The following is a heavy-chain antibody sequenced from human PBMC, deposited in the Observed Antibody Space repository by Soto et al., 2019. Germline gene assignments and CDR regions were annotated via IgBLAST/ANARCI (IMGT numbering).Heavy chain of an antibody. V-gene: IGHV4-31*03. J-gene: IGHJ5*02. D-gene: IGHD6-13*01. CDR1: GGSISSGGYY. CDR3: ARGFPGIGAARPPGTSDP. CDR2: IYYSGST. Sequence: QVQLQESGPGLVKPSQTLSLTCTVSGGSISSGGYYWSWIRQHPGKGLEWIGYIYYSGSTYYNPSLYSRVTTSVDTSKNQFSLKLRSVTAAHTAVYYCARGFPGIGAARPPGTSDPWGQGTLVPVSS.